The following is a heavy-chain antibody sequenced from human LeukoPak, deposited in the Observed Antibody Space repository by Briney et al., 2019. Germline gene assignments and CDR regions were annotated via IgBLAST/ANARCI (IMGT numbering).Heavy chain of an antibody. CDR2: IKSDGSST. Sequence: GGSLRLSCAASGFTFSSYLMFWVRQAPGKGLVWVSRIKSDGSSTNYADSVKGRFTISRDNAKNTLYLQMNSLRAEDTAVYYCARGYYYDSSGYWAYWGQGTLVTVSS. CDR1: GFTFSSYL. CDR3: ARGYYYDSSGYWAY. V-gene: IGHV3-74*01. J-gene: IGHJ4*02. D-gene: IGHD3-22*01.